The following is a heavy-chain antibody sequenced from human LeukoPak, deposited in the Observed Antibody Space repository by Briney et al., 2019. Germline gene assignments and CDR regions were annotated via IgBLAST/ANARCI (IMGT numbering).Heavy chain of an antibody. Sequence: SKTLSLTCTVSGYSISSGCYWGWIRQPPGKGLEWIESIYHSGSTYYNPSLKSRVTISVDTSKNQFSLKLNSVTAADTAVYYCARRAGAYSHPYDYWGQGTLVTVSS. CDR1: GYSISSGCY. D-gene: IGHD4/OR15-4a*01. V-gene: IGHV4-38-2*02. J-gene: IGHJ4*02. CDR3: ARRAGAYSHPYDY. CDR2: IYHSGST.